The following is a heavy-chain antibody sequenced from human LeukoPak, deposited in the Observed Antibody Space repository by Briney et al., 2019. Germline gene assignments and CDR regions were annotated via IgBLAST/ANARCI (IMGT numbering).Heavy chain of an antibody. V-gene: IGHV1-24*01. D-gene: IGHD3-9*01. J-gene: IGHJ4*02. CDR2: FDPEDGET. Sequence: ASVKVSCKVSGYTLTELSMHWVRQAPGKGLEWMGGFDPEDGETIYAQRFQGRVTMTEDTSTDTAYMELSSLRSEDTAVYYCVTDLTSYFDYWGQGTLVTVSS. CDR1: GYTLTELS. CDR3: VTDLTSYFDY.